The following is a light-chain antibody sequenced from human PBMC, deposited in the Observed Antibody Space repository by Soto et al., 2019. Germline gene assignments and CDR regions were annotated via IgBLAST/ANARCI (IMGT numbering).Light chain of an antibody. CDR1: QSLLHTSGYNY. V-gene: IGKV2-28*01. CDR3: LQYLSSPFT. CDR2: LGS. J-gene: IGKJ3*01. Sequence: DILMTQSPLSLPVTPGEPPSISCRSSQSLLHTSGYNYLDWYLQKPGQSPQLLIYLGSNRASGVPDRFSGSGSGTDFTLSISSLEAEDVGVYYCLQYLSSPFTFGPGTKVDIK.